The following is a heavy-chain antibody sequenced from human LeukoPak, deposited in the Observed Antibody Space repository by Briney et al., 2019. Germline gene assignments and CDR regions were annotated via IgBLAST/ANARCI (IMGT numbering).Heavy chain of an antibody. CDR3: AREGGYVFDY. CDR1: GFTVSRNY. CDR2: IYSGGST. J-gene: IGHJ4*02. Sequence: GGSLGLSCAVSGFTVSRNYMSLVRQAPGKGLEWVSVIYSGGSTDYADSVKGRFTISRDNSKNTVYLQMNSLRPEDTAMYYCAREGGYVFDYWGQGTLVTVSS. D-gene: IGHD5-12*01. V-gene: IGHV3-53*01.